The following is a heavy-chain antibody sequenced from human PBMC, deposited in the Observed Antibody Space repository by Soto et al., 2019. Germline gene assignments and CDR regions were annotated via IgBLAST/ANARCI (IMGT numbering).Heavy chain of an antibody. Sequence: PGGSLRLSCAASGFTFSRYEMNWVRQAPGKGLEWVSAISGSGGSTYYADSVKGRFTISRDNSKNTLYLQMNSLRAEDTAVYYCAKDSSRYDSSGWYAEYFQHWGQGTLVTVSS. D-gene: IGHD6-19*01. CDR2: ISGSGGST. CDR3: AKDSSRYDSSGWYAEYFQH. J-gene: IGHJ1*01. CDR1: GFTFSRYE. V-gene: IGHV3-23*01.